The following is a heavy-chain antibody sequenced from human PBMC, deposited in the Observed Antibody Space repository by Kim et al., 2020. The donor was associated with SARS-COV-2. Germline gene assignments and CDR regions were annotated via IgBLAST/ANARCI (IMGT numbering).Heavy chain of an antibody. D-gene: IGHD3-3*01. Sequence: GGSLRLSCAASGFTFSSYAMSWVRQAPGKGLEWVSAISGSGGSTYYADSVKGRFTISRDNSKNTLYLQMNSLRAEDTAVYYCAKDRTIFGVVPSSPFFDYWGQGTLVTVSS. CDR3: AKDRTIFGVVPSSPFFDY. CDR1: GFTFSSYA. J-gene: IGHJ4*02. V-gene: IGHV3-23*01. CDR2: ISGSGGST.